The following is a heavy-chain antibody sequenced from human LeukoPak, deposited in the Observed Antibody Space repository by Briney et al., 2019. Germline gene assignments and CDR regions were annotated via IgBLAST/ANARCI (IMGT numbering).Heavy chain of an antibody. CDR2: ISGSSSYI. J-gene: IGHJ3*02. D-gene: IGHD3-3*01. V-gene: IGHV3-21*01. CDR1: GFTFSSYS. CDR3: ANDLSGAFDI. Sequence: PGGSLRLSCAASGFTFSSYSMNWVRQAPGKGLEWVSSISGSSSYIYYADSVKGRFTISRDNAKNSLYLQMNSLRAEDTAVYYCANDLSGAFDIWGQGTMVTVSS.